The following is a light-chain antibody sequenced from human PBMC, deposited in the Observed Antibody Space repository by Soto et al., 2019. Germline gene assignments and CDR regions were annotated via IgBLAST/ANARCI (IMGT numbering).Light chain of an antibody. V-gene: IGKV1D-12*01. CDR2: AAS. CDR3: HQANSFPNT. J-gene: IGKJ5*01. Sequence: EIQMTQSPSSVSASVGDRDTITCRASQGISSWLAWYQQKPGKAPKLLIYAASSLQSGVPSRFSGSGSGIDFTLSIISLQREDFATYYCHQANSFPNTFGQGTRLEIK. CDR1: QGISSW.